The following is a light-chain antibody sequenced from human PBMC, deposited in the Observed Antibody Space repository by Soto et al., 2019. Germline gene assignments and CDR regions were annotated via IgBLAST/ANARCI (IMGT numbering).Light chain of an antibody. Sequence: DIQMTQSPSSLSASVGDRVTITCRARQGISNYFAWYQQKPGKVPKLLIYAATTLQSGVPSRFSGSGSGTDFTLTISSLQPEDVATYYCQKYNIAPDFGPGTKVDIK. CDR2: AAT. CDR3: QKYNIAPD. V-gene: IGKV1-27*01. J-gene: IGKJ3*01. CDR1: QGISNY.